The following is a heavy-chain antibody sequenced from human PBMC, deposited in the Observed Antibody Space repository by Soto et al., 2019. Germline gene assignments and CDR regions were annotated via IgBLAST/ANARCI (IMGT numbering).Heavy chain of an antibody. CDR2: ISNTGRTR. V-gene: IGHV3-48*02. J-gene: IGHJ6*02. D-gene: IGHD3-22*01. CDR3: ARDSSAAARRGGMDV. CDR1: GFTFDSYS. Sequence: EVQLVESGGGLIRPGGSLRLSCAASGFTFDSYSMNWVRQAPGKGLEWVAYISNTGRTRYYADSVKGRITISRDNAKNSLYLQLNSLREEDTALYYCARDSSAAARRGGMDVWGQGITVTVSS.